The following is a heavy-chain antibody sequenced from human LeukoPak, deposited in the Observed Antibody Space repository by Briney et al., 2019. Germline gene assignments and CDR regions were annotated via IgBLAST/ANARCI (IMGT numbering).Heavy chain of an antibody. CDR3: AKGRWSLRYFDWGYFDY. CDR2: IRYDGSNK. CDR1: GFTFSSYG. D-gene: IGHD3-9*01. Sequence: HPGGSLRLSCAASGFTFSSYGMHWVRQAPGKGLEWVAFIRYDGSNKYYADSVKGRFTISRDNSKNTLYLQMNSLRAEDTAVYYCAKGRWSLRYFDWGYFDYWGQGTLVTVSS. J-gene: IGHJ4*02. V-gene: IGHV3-30*02.